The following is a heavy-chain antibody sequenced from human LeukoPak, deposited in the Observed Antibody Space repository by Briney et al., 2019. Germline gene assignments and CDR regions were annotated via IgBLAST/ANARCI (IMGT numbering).Heavy chain of an antibody. Sequence: GSLRLSCAASGFTFSSYGMHWVRQAPGKGLEWVAVIWYDGSNKYYADSVKGRFTISRDNSKNTLYLQMNSLRAEDTAVYYCARDGGNWRNFDYWGQGTLVTVSS. J-gene: IGHJ4*02. V-gene: IGHV3-33*01. CDR2: IWYDGSNK. CDR1: GFTFSSYG. CDR3: ARDGGNWRNFDY. D-gene: IGHD1-1*01.